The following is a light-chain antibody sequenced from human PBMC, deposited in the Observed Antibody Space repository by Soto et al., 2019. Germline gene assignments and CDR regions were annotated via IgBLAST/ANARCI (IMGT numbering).Light chain of an antibody. V-gene: IGLV2-14*03. J-gene: IGLJ2*01. CDR3: TSCTSSSTLL. CDR2: DVN. Sequence: QSALTQPASVSGSPGQSITISCTGTRSDIGGYNYVSWYQQHPGEGTTLMIYDVNGRPSGVSNRFSGSKSGNTASLTISGLQAEDEADYYCTSCTSSSTLLFGGGTKLTVL. CDR1: RSDIGGYNY.